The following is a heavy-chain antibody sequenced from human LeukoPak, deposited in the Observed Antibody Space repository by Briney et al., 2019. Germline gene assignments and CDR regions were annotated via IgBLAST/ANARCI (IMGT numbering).Heavy chain of an antibody. CDR2: LNPDTGST. D-gene: IGHD3-10*01. Sequence: ASVQVSCKASGYTFTGYYIHWVRQAPGQGLEWMGGLNPDTGSTNYAQKFQARVIMTRDTSINTAYMELRRLRYDDTAMYFCARESISGSGGLNWFAPWGQGTLVTVS. J-gene: IGHJ5*02. V-gene: IGHV1-2*02. CDR3: ARESISGSGGLNWFAP. CDR1: GYTFTGYY.